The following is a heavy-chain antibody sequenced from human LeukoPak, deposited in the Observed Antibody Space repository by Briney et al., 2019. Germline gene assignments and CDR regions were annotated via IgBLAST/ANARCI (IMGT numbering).Heavy chain of an antibody. J-gene: IGHJ6*02. Sequence: PGGSLRLSCAASGFTFSSQLMTWVRQAPGKGLEWVANIYQDGREKYYASSVRGRFTISRDNAKNSLYLQMNSLRAEDTAVYYCAREVRGLGMDVWGQGTTVTVSS. CDR1: GFTFSSQL. V-gene: IGHV3-7*01. CDR2: IYQDGREK. CDR3: AREVRGLGMDV.